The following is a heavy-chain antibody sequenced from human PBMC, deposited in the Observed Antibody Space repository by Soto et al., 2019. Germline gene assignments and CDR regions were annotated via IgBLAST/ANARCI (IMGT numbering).Heavy chain of an antibody. CDR1: GFTVSSNY. J-gene: IGHJ3*02. V-gene: IGHV3-53*01. Sequence: AGGSLRLSCAASGFTVSSNYMSWVRQAPGKGLEWVSVIYSGGSTYYADSVKGRFTISRDNSKNTLYLQMNSLRAEDTAVYYCAANGFRSGVGAFDIWGQGTMVTVSS. D-gene: IGHD1-1*01. CDR3: AANGFRSGVGAFDI. CDR2: IYSGGST.